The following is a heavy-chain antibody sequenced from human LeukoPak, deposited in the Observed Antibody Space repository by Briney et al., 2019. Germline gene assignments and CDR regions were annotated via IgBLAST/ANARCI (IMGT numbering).Heavy chain of an antibody. V-gene: IGHV2-70*01. CDR1: GFSLSTSGMG. CDR2: NDWDEDK. Sequence: ESGPTLMHPTPPLTLTFTFSGFSLSTSGMGVRWIRQPPGKALEWLTLNDWDEDKYYSTSLKTRLTISKDTSKKQVVLTMPNMDPVDTATYYCARETTLYYDILTGYYSLDYWGQGTLVTVSS. CDR3: ARETTLYYDILTGYYSLDY. J-gene: IGHJ4*02. D-gene: IGHD3-9*01.